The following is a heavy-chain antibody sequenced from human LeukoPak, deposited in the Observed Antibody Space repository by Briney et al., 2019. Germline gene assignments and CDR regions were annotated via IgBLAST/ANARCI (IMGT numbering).Heavy chain of an antibody. Sequence: GGSLRLSCSVSGFTFSSYAMSWVRQAPGQGLEWVSSINDVGATFYADPVKGRFTISRDNSKNTLYLQMNSLRVEDTATYYCAKDHRSISRCVAGFDCSGPRTLVTVSS. CDR3: AKDHRSISRCVAGFDC. D-gene: IGHD2/OR15-2a*01. J-gene: IGHJ4*02. V-gene: IGHV3-23*01. CDR1: GFTFSSYA. CDR2: INDVGAT.